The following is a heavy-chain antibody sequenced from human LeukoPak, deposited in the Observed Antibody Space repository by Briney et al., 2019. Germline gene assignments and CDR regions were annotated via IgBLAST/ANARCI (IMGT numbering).Heavy chain of an antibody. CDR2: INPGNGDT. CDR1: GYNFTNYA. J-gene: IGHJ6*02. D-gene: IGHD2-15*01. V-gene: IGHV1-3*01. Sequence: ASVKVSCKGSGYNFTNYAVHWVRQAPGQGLEWLGWINPGNGDTKYSQNFQGRVTVTSDTSAATAYVELNSLTSEDTAVYYCARERWHCRVNCYSVYYYALDVWGQGTTVTVSS. CDR3: ARERWHCRVNCYSVYYYALDV.